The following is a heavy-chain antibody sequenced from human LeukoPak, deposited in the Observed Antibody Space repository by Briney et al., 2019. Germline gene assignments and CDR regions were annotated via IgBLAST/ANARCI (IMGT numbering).Heavy chain of an antibody. V-gene: IGHV1-2*02. D-gene: IGHD6-13*01. J-gene: IGHJ4*02. CDR3: ARQGALVKGIDY. Sequence: ASVKASCKASGYTFTGYYMHWVRQAPGQGLEWMGWINPNSGGTNYAQKFQGRVTMTRDTSINTAYMELSRLRSDDTAVYYCARQGALVKGIDYWGQGTLVTVSS. CDR1: GYTFTGYY. CDR2: INPNSGGT.